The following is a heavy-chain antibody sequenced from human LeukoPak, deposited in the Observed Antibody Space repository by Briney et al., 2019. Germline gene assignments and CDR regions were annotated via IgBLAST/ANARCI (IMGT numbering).Heavy chain of an antibody. D-gene: IGHD1-26*01. CDR1: GDSITSGTYY. CDR2: VHTTGNI. J-gene: IGHJ4*02. Sequence: SETLSLTCTVSGDSITSGTYYWTWIRQPAGKRPEWIGRVHTTGNINYSPSLKSRVTLSIDSSKNQFSLRLSSVTAADTAVYYCARAQGPSSYLDYWGQGTLVTVSS. CDR3: ARAQGPSSYLDY. V-gene: IGHV4-61*02.